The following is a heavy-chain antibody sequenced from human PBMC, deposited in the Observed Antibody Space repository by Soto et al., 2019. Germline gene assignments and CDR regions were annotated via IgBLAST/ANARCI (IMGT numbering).Heavy chain of an antibody. CDR2: SSNSGTFT. CDR3: ARSGDNYNVLDY. Sequence: QVQLVESGGGLVKPGGSLRLNCAASGFSISDHYMSWIRQAPGKGLEWVSYSSNSGTFTKYADSVKGRFSISRDNAKNSLYLEINSLRGEDTAIYYCARSGDNYNVLDYWGQGTPVTVSS. CDR1: GFSISDHY. J-gene: IGHJ4*02. D-gene: IGHD3-10*02. V-gene: IGHV3-11*05.